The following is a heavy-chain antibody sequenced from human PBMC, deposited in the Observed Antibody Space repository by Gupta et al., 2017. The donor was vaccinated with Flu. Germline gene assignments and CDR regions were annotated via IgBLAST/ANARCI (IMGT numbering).Heavy chain of an antibody. Sequence: WVGGIIPIFGTANYAQKFQGRVTITADESTSTAYMELSSLRSEDTAVYYCASLGRGGTTVTTSNYYYYGMDVWGQGTTVTVSS. CDR3: ASLGRGGTTVTTSNYYYYGMDV. CDR2: IIPIFGTA. V-gene: IGHV1-69*01. D-gene: IGHD4-17*01. J-gene: IGHJ6*02.